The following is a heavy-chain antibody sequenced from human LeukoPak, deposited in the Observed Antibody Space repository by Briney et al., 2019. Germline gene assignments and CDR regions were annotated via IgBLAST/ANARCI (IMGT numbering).Heavy chain of an antibody. V-gene: IGHV1-2*02. D-gene: IGHD5-12*01. CDR3: AREYSRYSGTYYDY. Sequence: ASVKVSCKASGYIFTGYYMHWVRQAPGQGLEWMGWINPNIGGTNYAQKFQDRVTMTRDTTISTAYMELSRLTSDDTAVYYCAREYSRYSGTYYDYWGQGTLVTVSS. CDR2: INPNIGGT. CDR1: GYIFTGYY. J-gene: IGHJ4*02.